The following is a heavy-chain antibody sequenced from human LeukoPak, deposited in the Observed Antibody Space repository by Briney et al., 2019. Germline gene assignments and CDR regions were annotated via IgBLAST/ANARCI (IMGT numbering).Heavy chain of an antibody. CDR1: GFTFSNYE. Sequence: GGSLRLSCAASGFTFSNYEMNWVRQAPGKGLEWVSYISSRGSTTYYADSVKGQFTISRDNAKNTLYLQMNSLRAEDTAVYYCARDFTETGVTTAGPYWGQGTLVTVSS. CDR3: ARDFTETGVTTAGPY. D-gene: IGHD6-13*01. V-gene: IGHV3-48*03. CDR2: ISSRGSTT. J-gene: IGHJ4*02.